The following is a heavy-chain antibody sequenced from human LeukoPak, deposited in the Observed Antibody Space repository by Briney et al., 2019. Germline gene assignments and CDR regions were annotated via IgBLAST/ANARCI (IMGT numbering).Heavy chain of an antibody. V-gene: IGHV3-11*01. J-gene: IGHJ4*02. CDR3: ATLRYFDWYPFDY. D-gene: IGHD3-9*01. CDR1: GFTFSDYY. Sequence: GGSLRLSCAASGFTFSDYYMSWIRQAPGKGLEWVSYISSSGTTIYYADSVKGRFTISRDNAKNSLYLQMNSLRAEDTAVYYCATLRYFDWYPFDYWGQGTLVTVSS. CDR2: ISSSGTTI.